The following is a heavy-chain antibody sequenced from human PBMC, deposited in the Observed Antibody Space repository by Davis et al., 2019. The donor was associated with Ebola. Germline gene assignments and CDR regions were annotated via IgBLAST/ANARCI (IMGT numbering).Heavy chain of an antibody. Sequence: ASVKVSCKASGYTFSDYYIHWVRQAPGQGLEWMGRINPNSGVTNYAQKFQGRVTMTRDTSISTSYMELRRLRSDDTAVYYCARASSDYWGQGTLVTVSS. V-gene: IGHV1-2*06. CDR2: INPNSGVT. CDR3: ARASSDY. J-gene: IGHJ4*02. CDR1: GYTFSDYY.